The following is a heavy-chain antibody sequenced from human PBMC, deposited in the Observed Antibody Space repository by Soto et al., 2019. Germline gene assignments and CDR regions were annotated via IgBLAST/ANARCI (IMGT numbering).Heavy chain of an antibody. J-gene: IGHJ6*03. V-gene: IGHV4-4*02. CDR1: SGTISSSNW. D-gene: IGHD1-26*01. Sequence: SETLSLTCAVSSGTISSSNWWTWVRQPPGKGLEWIGEINHSGSTNYNPSLKSRVTISVDTSKNQFSLKLSSVTAADTAVYYCARVGWAYYYYYMDVWGKGTTVTVSS. CDR3: ARVGWAYYYYYMDV. CDR2: INHSGST.